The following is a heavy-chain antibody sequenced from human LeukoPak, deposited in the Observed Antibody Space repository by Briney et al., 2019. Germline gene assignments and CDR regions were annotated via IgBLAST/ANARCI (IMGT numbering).Heavy chain of an antibody. CDR2: IRFTGSYI. J-gene: IGHJ4*02. V-gene: IGHV3-21*01. CDR3: ARDQVDRIWYFDY. D-gene: IGHD1-14*01. CDR1: GFTFSSYS. Sequence: GGSLRLSCAASGFTFSSYSMNWVRQAPGRGLEWVSSIRFTGSYIYYADSMKGRFTISRDNAKNSLSLQMNSLRAEDTAVYYCARDQVDRIWYFDYWGQGTLVTVSS.